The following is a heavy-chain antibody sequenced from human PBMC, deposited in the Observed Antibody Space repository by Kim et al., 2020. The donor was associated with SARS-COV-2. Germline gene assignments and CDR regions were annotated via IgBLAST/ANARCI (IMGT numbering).Heavy chain of an antibody. J-gene: IGHJ4*02. CDR2: IWYGGSKK. CDR3: ARTYSGGWSYDY. Sequence: EIWYGGSKKYYADSVKGRFTISRDNSKNTLYLQMNSLRAEDTAVYDCARTYSGGWSYDYGSQET. D-gene: IGHD2-15*01. V-gene: IGHV3-33*01.